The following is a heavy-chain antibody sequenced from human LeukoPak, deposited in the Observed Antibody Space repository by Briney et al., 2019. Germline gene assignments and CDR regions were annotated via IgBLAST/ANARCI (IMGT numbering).Heavy chain of an antibody. V-gene: IGHV3-20*04. CDR1: GFTFSSYG. Sequence: GGSLRLPCAASGFTFSSYGMSWVRQAPGKGLEWVSGINWNGGSTGYADSVKGRFTISRDNAKNSLYLQMNSLRAEDTALYYCARVPAVLRFFEWLPHYYYMDVWGKGTTVTVSS. CDR3: ARVPAVLRFFEWLPHYYYMDV. CDR2: INWNGGST. D-gene: IGHD3-3*01. J-gene: IGHJ6*03.